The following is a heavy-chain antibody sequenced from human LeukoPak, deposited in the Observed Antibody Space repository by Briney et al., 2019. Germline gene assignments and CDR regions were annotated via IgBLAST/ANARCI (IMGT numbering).Heavy chain of an antibody. CDR1: GYTFTGYY. Sequence: GSVKVSCKASGYTFTGYYMHWVRQAPGQGLEWMGWINPNIGGTNYAQKFQGRVTMTRDTSISTAYMELSRLRSDDTAVYYCARVVPMIVVVPAAMPGDWFDPWGQGTLVTVSS. V-gene: IGHV1-2*02. CDR3: ARVVPMIVVVPAAMPGDWFDP. J-gene: IGHJ5*02. CDR2: INPNIGGT. D-gene: IGHD2-2*01.